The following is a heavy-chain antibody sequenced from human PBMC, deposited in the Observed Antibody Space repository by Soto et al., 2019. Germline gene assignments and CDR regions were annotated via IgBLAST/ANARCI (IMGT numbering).Heavy chain of an antibody. V-gene: IGHV4-39*01. CDR2: IYYSGRT. Sequence: SETLSLTCIVSGESISSSSYYWGWIRQPPGKGLEWIGSIYYSGRTYYNPSFKSRVTISIDTSKNQFSLKLSSVTATDTAVYYCARQRTTVVTQAYFDHWGQGALVAVSS. CDR1: GESISSSSYY. CDR3: ARQRTTVVTQAYFDH. D-gene: IGHD2-21*02. J-gene: IGHJ4*02.